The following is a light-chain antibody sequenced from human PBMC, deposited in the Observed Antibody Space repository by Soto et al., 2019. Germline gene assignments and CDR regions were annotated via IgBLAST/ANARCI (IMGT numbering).Light chain of an antibody. CDR1: QSISCW. J-gene: IGKJ1*01. CDR3: QQYSAYPWT. V-gene: IGKV1-5*01. Sequence: DIQMTQSPSTLSASVGDRVSITCRSSQSISCWLAWFQQIPGQGPKVLIYDASTLQSGVPSRFSGNGSGTEFTLTINGPQPDGFATYYFQQYSAYPWTVRQRSKVEVK. CDR2: DAS.